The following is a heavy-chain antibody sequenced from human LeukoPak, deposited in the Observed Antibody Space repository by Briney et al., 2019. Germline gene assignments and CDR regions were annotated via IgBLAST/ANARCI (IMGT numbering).Heavy chain of an antibody. CDR1: GYPFTDYY. V-gene: IGHV1-2*02. CDR2: INPNSGGT. CDR3: ARGWCSSTSCNDAFDI. D-gene: IGHD2-2*01. J-gene: IGHJ3*02. Sequence: ASVTVSCKASGYPFTDYYMHWVRQAPGQGLDWMGWINPNSGGTNYAQNFQGRVTMTKDTSISTAYMELSRLRSDDTAVYYCARGWCSSTSCNDAFDIWGQGTMVTVSS.